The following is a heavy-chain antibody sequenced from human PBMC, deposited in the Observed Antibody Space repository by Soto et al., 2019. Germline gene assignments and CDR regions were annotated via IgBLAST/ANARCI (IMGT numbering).Heavy chain of an antibody. D-gene: IGHD4-17*01. Sequence: ASVKVSCKASGYTFTGYYMHWVRQAPGQGLEWMGWINPNSGGTNYAQKYQGWVTMTRDTSISTAYMELSRLRSDDTAVYYCARVGSPTVTSNAYYYYYGMDVWGQGTTVTVSS. CDR1: GYTFTGYY. V-gene: IGHV1-2*04. CDR3: ARVGSPTVTSNAYYYYYGMDV. J-gene: IGHJ6*02. CDR2: INPNSGGT.